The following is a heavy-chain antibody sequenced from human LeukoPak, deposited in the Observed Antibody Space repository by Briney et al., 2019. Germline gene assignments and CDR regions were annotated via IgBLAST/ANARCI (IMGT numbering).Heavy chain of an antibody. CDR1: GYTLTELS. D-gene: IGHD5-24*01. J-gene: IGHJ4*02. V-gene: IGHV1-24*01. CDR3: AREKRDGYNKRFDY. Sequence: ASVKVSCKVSGYTLTELSMHWVRQAPGKGLEWMGGFDPEDGETIYAQKFQGRVTMTEDTSTDTAYMELSSLRSDDTAVYYCAREKRDGYNKRFDYWGQGTLVTVSS. CDR2: FDPEDGET.